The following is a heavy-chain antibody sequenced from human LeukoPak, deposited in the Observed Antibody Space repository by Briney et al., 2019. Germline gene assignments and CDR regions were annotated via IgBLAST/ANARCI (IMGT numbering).Heavy chain of an antibody. Sequence: PGGSLRLSCAASGFTFSSCAMSWVRQAPGEGLEWVGFIRSKAYGGTTEYAASVKGRFTISRDDSKSIAYLQMNSLKTEDTAVYYCTRDHYYDSSGYPPDYWGQGTLVTVSS. J-gene: IGHJ4*02. CDR3: TRDHYYDSSGYPPDY. D-gene: IGHD3-22*01. CDR2: IRSKAYGGTT. V-gene: IGHV3-49*04. CDR1: GFTFSSCA.